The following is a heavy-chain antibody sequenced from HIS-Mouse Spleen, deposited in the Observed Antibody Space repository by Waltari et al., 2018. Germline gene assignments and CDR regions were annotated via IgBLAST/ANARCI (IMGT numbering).Heavy chain of an antibody. V-gene: IGHV2-70*15. D-gene: IGHD6-19*01. CDR1: GFSLSTSGMS. Sequence: QVTLRESGPALVKPTQTLTLTRTFSGFSLSTSGMSVGWIRQPPGKALEWLARIDWDDDKYYSTSLKTRLTISKDTSKNQVVLTMTNMDPVDTATYYCARIAEGYSSGWYAFDYWGQGTLVTVSS. CDR3: ARIAEGYSSGWYAFDY. CDR2: IDWDDDK. J-gene: IGHJ4*02.